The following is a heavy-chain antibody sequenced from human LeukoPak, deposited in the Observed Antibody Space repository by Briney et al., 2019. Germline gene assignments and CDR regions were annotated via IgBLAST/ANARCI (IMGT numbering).Heavy chain of an antibody. J-gene: IGHJ6*02. CDR1: GGSFSGYY. Sequence: SETLSLTCAVYGGSFSGYYWSWIRQPPGKGLEWIGEINHSGSTNYNPSLKSRVTISVDTSKNQFSLKLSSVTAADTAVYYCASLRGYRRWLGHYCYGMDVWGQGTTVTVSS. V-gene: IGHV4-34*01. CDR3: ASLRGYRRWLGHYCYGMDV. CDR2: INHSGST. D-gene: IGHD5-18*01.